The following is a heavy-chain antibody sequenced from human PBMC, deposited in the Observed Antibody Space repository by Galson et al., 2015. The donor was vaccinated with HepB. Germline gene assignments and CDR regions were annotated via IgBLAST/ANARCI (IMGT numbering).Heavy chain of an antibody. D-gene: IGHD6-19*01. CDR2: IYPDDSDT. CDR1: GYIFANYW. V-gene: IGHV5-51*01. J-gene: IGHJ4*01. Sequence: QSGAEVKKPGESLKISCKGSGYIFANYWIGWVRQMPGKGLEWMGIIYPDDSDTRYSPSFQGQVTISADKSFSSVYLQWSSLKASDTAMYYCARPMAVAAAVDQWGQGTLVTVSS. CDR3: ARPMAVAAAVDQ.